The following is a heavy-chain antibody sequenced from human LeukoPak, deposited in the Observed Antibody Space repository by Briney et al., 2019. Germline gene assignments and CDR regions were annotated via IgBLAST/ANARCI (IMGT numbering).Heavy chain of an antibody. D-gene: IGHD4-17*01. CDR1: GFTFSSYA. Sequence: GGSLRLSCAASGFTFSSYAMTWVRQAPGKGLEWVSAISGSGDSTYYADSVKGRFTISRDNSKNTLYLQMNSLRAEDTAVYYCAKVTTVTTSDYYYMDVWGKGTTVTVSS. CDR2: ISGSGDST. J-gene: IGHJ6*03. V-gene: IGHV3-23*01. CDR3: AKVTTVTTSDYYYMDV.